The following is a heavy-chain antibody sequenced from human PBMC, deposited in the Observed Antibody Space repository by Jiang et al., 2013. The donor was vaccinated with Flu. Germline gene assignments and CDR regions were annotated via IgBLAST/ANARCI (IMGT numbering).Heavy chain of an antibody. Sequence: SGAEVKKPGASVRVSCRTSGYRFTGYLMHWVRQAPGQGLEWMGVINPSGGGTSYAQKFQGRVTMTGDTSSNTVYMDLSSLRSEDTALYYCVRDFGTTERRERGYWGQGTLVTVSS. J-gene: IGHJ4*02. CDR1: GYRFTGYL. CDR3: VRDFGTTERRERGY. D-gene: IGHD1-1*01. V-gene: IGHV1-46*03. CDR2: INPSGGGT.